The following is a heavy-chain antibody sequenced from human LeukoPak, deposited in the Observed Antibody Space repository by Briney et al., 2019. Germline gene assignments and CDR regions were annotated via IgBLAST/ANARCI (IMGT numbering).Heavy chain of an antibody. CDR3: ARTFFSIVVVPAALRLNWFDP. D-gene: IGHD2-2*01. J-gene: IGHJ5*02. CDR2: IYHSGST. Sequence: SETLSLTCAVSGDSISSSNWWSWVRQPPGKGLEWIGEIYHSGSTNYNPSLKSRVTISVDKSKNQFSLKLSSVTAADTAVYYCARTFFSIVVVPAALRLNWFDPWGQGTLVTVSS. CDR1: GDSISSSNW. V-gene: IGHV4-4*02.